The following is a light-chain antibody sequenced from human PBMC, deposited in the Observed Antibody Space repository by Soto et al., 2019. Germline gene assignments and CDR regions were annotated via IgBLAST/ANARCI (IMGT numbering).Light chain of an antibody. V-gene: IGKV1-39*01. CDR3: QQNFSPLWT. CDR1: QSISNY. Sequence: DIQITQSPSSLSASVGDRVTITCRARQSISNYLNWYQQKPGKAPKLLIYAASIMQSGVPSRFSGSGSETDFPVTIGILQPDGSSTYDCQQNFSPLWTCGQETRVEV. J-gene: IGKJ1*01. CDR2: AAS.